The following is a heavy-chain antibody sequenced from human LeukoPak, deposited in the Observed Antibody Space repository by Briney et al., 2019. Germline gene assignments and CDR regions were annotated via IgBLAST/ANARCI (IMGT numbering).Heavy chain of an antibody. CDR3: ARDFYYGSGSRYYYGMDV. D-gene: IGHD3-10*01. CDR2: IYYSGST. Sequence: SETLSLTCTVSGGSISSYYWSWIRQPPGKGLEWIGYIYYSGSTNYNPSLKSRVTISVDTSKNQFSLKLSSVTAADTAVYYCARDFYYGSGSRYYYGMDVWGKGTTVTVSS. J-gene: IGHJ6*04. V-gene: IGHV4-59*12. CDR1: GGSISSYY.